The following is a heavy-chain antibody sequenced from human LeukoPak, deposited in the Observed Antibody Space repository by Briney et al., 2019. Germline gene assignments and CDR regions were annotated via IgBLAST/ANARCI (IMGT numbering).Heavy chain of an antibody. V-gene: IGHV4-39*01. Sequence: PSETLSLTCTVSGGSISSSSYYWGWIRQPPGKGLEWIGSIHYGGSTYYNPSLKSRVTISVDTSKNQFSLKLSSVTAADTAVYYCARLYSSSSAYLYYFDYWGQGTLVTVSS. CDR1: GGSISSSSYY. J-gene: IGHJ4*02. CDR2: IHYGGST. D-gene: IGHD6-6*01. CDR3: ARLYSSSSAYLYYFDY.